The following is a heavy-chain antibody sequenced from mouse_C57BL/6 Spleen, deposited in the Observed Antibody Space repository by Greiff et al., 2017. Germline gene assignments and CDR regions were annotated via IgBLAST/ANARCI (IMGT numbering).Heavy chain of an antibody. CDR3: ARQGTTFAY. J-gene: IGHJ3*01. CDR1: GFTFSSYG. CDR2: ISSGGSYT. Sequence: EVQLVESGGDLVKPGGSLKLSCAASGFTFSSYGMSWVRQTPDKRLEWVATISSGGSYTYYPDSVKGRITISRDNAKNTLYLQMSSLKSEDTAMYYCARQGTTFAYWGQGTLVTVSA. D-gene: IGHD2-12*01. V-gene: IGHV5-6*01.